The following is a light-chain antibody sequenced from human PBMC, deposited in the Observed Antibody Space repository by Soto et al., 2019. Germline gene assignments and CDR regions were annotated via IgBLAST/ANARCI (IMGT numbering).Light chain of an antibody. V-gene: IGKV1D-12*01. CDR1: QDISTL. J-gene: IGKJ4*01. Sequence: DIQMTHSPSSVSASIGHTVTITFRASQDISTLLAWYQQKPGKAPKLLIYGASTLESGVPSRFSGRGSGTDFTLTISSLQPEDFATYFCQQADSFPLTFGGGTKMDIK. CDR3: QQADSFPLT. CDR2: GAS.